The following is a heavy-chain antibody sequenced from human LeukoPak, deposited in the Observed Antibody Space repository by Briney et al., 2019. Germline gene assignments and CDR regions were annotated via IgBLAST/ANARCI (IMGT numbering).Heavy chain of an antibody. D-gene: IGHD3-10*01. V-gene: IGHV3-21*01. Sequence: PGGSLRLSCAASGFTFSSYSMNWVRQAPGKGLEWVSSISSSSSYIYYADSVKGRFTISRDNAKNSLYLQMNSLRAEDTAVYYCARSKTRFGELLGFDYWGQGTLVTVSS. CDR1: GFTFSSYS. J-gene: IGHJ4*02. CDR2: ISSSSSYI. CDR3: ARSKTRFGELLGFDY.